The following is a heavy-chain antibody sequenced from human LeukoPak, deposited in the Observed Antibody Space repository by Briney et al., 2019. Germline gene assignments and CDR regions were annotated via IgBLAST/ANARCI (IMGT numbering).Heavy chain of an antibody. D-gene: IGHD3-10*01. CDR2: SGNDGST. CDR3: ASQTKHYYGSGSYWSAFDI. Sequence: AGGSLRLSCAASGFTFDEHAMHWVRQAPGKGLEWVSLSGNDGSTKYADSVKGRFTISRDSSKNSPYLEMNSLRTEDTALYHCASQTKHYYGSGSYWSAFDIWGQGTMVIVSS. V-gene: IGHV3-43*02. J-gene: IGHJ3*02. CDR1: GFTFDEHA.